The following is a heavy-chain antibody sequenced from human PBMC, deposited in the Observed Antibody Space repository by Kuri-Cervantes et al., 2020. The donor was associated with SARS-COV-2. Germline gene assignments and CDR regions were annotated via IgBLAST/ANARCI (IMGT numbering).Heavy chain of an antibody. CDR2: IYESGDT. Sequence: SCTVSCASISRRTYYRGWIRQSPGKGLEWLGSIYESGDTYYSSSLKSQLRLSVDTSKNQLSLKLTSVNAADTDKYYCARHYAFDRFHKWGQGTKVTVSS. V-gene: IGHV4-39*01. J-gene: IGHJ4*02. CDR3: ARHYAFDRFHK. CDR1: CASISRRTYY. D-gene: IGHD3-9*01.